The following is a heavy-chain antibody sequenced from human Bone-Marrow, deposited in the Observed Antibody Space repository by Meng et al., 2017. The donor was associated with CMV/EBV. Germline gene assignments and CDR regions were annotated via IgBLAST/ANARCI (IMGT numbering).Heavy chain of an antibody. V-gene: IGHV3-33*06. Sequence: GESLKISCAASGFTFSSYGMHWVRQAPGKGLEWVAVIWYDGSNKYYADSVKGRFTISRDNSKNTLYLQMNSLRAEDTAVYYCAKDRSITMVRGVIQALGYWGQGPLVTVSS. D-gene: IGHD3-10*01. CDR2: IWYDGSNK. CDR1: GFTFSSYG. CDR3: AKDRSITMVRGVIQALGY. J-gene: IGHJ4*02.